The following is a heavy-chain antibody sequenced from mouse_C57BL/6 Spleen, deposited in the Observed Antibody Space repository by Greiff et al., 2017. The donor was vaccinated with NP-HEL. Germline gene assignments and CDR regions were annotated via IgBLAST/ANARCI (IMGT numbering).Heavy chain of an antibody. CDR3: ARNPYYDYDGWYFDV. J-gene: IGHJ1*03. V-gene: IGHV1-80*01. CDR1: GYAFSSYW. Sequence: VQLQQSGAELVKPGASVKISCKASGYAFSSYWMNWVKQRPGKGLEWIGQIYPGDGDTNYNGKFKGKATLTADKSSSTAYMQLSSLTSEDSAVYFCARNPYYDYDGWYFDVWGTGTTVTVSS. D-gene: IGHD2-4*01. CDR2: IYPGDGDT.